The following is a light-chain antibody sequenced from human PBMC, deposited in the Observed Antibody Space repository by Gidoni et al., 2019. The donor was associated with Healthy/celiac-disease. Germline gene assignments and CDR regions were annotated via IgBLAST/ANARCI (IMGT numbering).Light chain of an antibody. CDR3: QQYYSTPRD. Sequence: DIVMTQSPDSLALSLCERATINCKSSQSVLYSSNNKNYLTWYQQKPGQAPKLLIYWASTRESGVPERFSGSGSGTDFTLTISSLQAEDVAVYYCQQYYSTPRDFGQGTKVEIK. J-gene: IGKJ2*01. CDR2: WAS. CDR1: QSVLYSSNNKNY. V-gene: IGKV4-1*01.